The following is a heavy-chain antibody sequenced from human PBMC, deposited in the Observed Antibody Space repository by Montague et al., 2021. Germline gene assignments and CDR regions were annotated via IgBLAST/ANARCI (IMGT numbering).Heavy chain of an antibody. CDR3: AKDETRGYSYGTPDY. J-gene: IGHJ4*02. CDR2: ISWNSGNI. V-gene: IGHV3-9*01. CDR1: GFTFDDYA. Sequence: SLRLSCAVSGFTFDDYAMHWVRQAPGKGLEWVSGISWNSGNIGYADSVKGRFTISRDSAKNSLYLQMNSLRAEDTALYHCAKDETRGYSYGTPDYWGQGTLVTVSS. D-gene: IGHD5-18*01.